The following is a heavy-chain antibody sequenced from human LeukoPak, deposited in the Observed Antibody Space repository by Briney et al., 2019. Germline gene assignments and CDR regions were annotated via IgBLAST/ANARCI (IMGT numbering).Heavy chain of an antibody. Sequence: SETLSLTCTVSGASISSYYWSWIRQPPGKGLEWIGVIYYSGSIKYNPSLKSRVTMSVDMSKNQFSLKLSSVTAADTAIYYCARENPSGYYNRPIDYWGQGTLVTVSS. CDR2: IYYSGSI. D-gene: IGHD3-22*01. J-gene: IGHJ4*02. CDR1: GASISSYY. V-gene: IGHV4-59*01. CDR3: ARENPSGYYNRPIDY.